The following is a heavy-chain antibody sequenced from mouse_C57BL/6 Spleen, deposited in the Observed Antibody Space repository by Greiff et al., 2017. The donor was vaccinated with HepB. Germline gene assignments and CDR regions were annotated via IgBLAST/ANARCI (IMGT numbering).Heavy chain of an antibody. D-gene: IGHD2-10*01. CDR3: TTTFYGYYNY. CDR1: GFNIKDDY. Sequence: EVKLMESGAELVRPGASVKLSCTASGFNIKDDYMHWVKQRPEQGLEWIGWIDPENGDTEYASKFQGKATITADTSSNTAYLQLSSLTSEDTAVYYCTTTFYGYYNYWGQGTTLTVSS. V-gene: IGHV14-4*01. J-gene: IGHJ2*01. CDR2: IDPENGDT.